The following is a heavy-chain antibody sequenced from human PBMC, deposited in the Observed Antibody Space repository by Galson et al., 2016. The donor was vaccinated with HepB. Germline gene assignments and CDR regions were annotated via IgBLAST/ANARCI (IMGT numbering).Heavy chain of an antibody. V-gene: IGHV5-51*01. D-gene: IGHD3-10*01. CDR1: GHSFSRFW. CDR3: ARFERGVATTGSYYYNGMDV. Sequence: QSGAEVKKPGESLKISCKGSGHSFSRFWIAWVRHMPGKGLEWLGIIYPGDSDTRYSPSFEGQVTISVDKSINTAFLQWSSLKVSDTAIYYCARFERGVATTGSYYYNGMDVWGQGTTVTVS. CDR2: IYPGDSDT. J-gene: IGHJ6*02.